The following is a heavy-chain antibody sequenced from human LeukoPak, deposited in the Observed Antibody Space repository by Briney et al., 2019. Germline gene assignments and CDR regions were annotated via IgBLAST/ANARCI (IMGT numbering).Heavy chain of an antibody. V-gene: IGHV3-7*01. J-gene: IGHJ4*02. D-gene: IGHD3-22*01. CDR1: GFTFSNYW. CDR3: ARDRGYYVFDY. Sequence: GGSLRLSCAASGFTFSNYWMTWVRQAPGEGLEWVAHVKPDGSEKSYVDSVKGRFTISRDNAQNSLYLQMNSLRAEDTAVYYCARDRGYYVFDYWGQGTLVTVSS. CDR2: VKPDGSEK.